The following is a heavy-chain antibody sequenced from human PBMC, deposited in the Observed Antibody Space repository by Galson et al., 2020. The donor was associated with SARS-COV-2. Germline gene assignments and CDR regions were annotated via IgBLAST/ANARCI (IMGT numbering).Heavy chain of an antibody. V-gene: IGHV4-4*07. J-gene: IGHJ4*02. D-gene: IGHD6-19*01. CDR3: AREFYAVAGTLFLWYFDY. CDR1: GGSISSYY. Sequence: SETLSLTCTVSGGSISSYYWSWIRQPAGKGLEWIGRIYTSGSTNYNPSLKSRVTMSVDTSKNQFSLKLSSVTAADTAVYYCAREFYAVAGTLFLWYFDYWGQGTLVTVSS. CDR2: IYTSGST.